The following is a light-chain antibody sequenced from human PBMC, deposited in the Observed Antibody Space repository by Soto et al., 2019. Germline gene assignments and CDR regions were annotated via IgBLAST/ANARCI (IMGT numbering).Light chain of an antibody. V-gene: IGKV1-39*01. CDR3: QQSYSTPYT. J-gene: IGKJ2*01. CDR1: QSISSY. Sequence: DIQMTQSPSSLSASVGDRVTITCRASQSISSYLNWYQQKPGKAPKLLIYAASSLQSGVPSRFSGSGSGTXFTLTISSLQPEDFATYYCQQSYSTPYTFGQGTKLEIK. CDR2: AAS.